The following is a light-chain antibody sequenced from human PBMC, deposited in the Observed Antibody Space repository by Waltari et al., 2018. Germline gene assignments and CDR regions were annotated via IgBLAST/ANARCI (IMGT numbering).Light chain of an antibody. V-gene: IGKV2-28*01. Sequence: DIVMTQSPLSLPVTPGEPASISCRSSQSLLHSNGYNYLDWYLQKPGQSPQLLIYLGSNRASGVPDRFRGSGSGTDFTLKISRVEAEDVGVYYCMQALQTPITVGQGTRLEIK. J-gene: IGKJ5*01. CDR3: MQALQTPIT. CDR1: QSLLHSNGYNY. CDR2: LGS.